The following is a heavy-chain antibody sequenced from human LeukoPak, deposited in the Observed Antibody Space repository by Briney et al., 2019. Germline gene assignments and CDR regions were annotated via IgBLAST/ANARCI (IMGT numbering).Heavy chain of an antibody. V-gene: IGHV3-21*01. J-gene: IGHJ6*02. CDR3: LTRPDVGMDV. CDR2: INSRSGYI. CDR1: GFTFSDYR. D-gene: IGHD1-14*01. Sequence: GGSLRLSCAASGFTFSDYRMDWVRQAPGRGLEWVSSINSRSGYIYYADSMKGRLTMSRDSAKNSLYLQMNSLRAEDTAVYYCLTRPDVGMDVWGQGTTVTVSS.